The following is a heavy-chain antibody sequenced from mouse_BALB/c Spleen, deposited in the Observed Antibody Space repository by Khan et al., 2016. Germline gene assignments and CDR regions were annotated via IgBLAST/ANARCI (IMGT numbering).Heavy chain of an antibody. CDR3: ERFRSANY. V-gene: IGHV9-1*02. CDR1: GYNFTNYG. D-gene: IGHD6-1*01. CDR2: INTDTGEP. J-gene: IGHJ2*01. Sequence: QIQLVQSGPELTKPGETVKISCKASGYNFTNYGMNWVKQAPGKGLDWMGWINTDTGEPTYTDDFKGRFAFSFETSASTAYLQINNLKDEDMATYFSERFRSANYWGQGTTLTVSS.